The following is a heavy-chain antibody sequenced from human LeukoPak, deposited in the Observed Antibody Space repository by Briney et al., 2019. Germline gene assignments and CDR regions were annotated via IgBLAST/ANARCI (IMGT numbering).Heavy chain of an antibody. J-gene: IGHJ4*02. D-gene: IGHD1-26*01. V-gene: IGHV1-46*01. CDR3: ARVLRLVGATNEDYFDY. CDR1: GYTFTSYY. Sequence: ASVNVSCKASGYTFTSYYMHWVRQAPGQGLEWMGLINPSGGSTSYAQKFQGRVTMTRDTSTSTVYMELSSLRSEDTAVYYCARVLRLVGATNEDYFDYWGQGTLVTVSS. CDR2: INPSGGST.